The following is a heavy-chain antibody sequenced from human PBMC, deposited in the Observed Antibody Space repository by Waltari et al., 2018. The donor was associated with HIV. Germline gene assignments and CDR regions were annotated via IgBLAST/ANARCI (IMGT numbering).Heavy chain of an antibody. Sequence: QVQLVQSGAEVKEPGASVKVSCEGSGYTFINYGINWVRQAPGQGLEWMGWISPYNGNTVYAQNFQGRVTMTTDTSTRTAYMDLRTLRSNDTAVYYCARERTAYFYDSSGFFDAFDVWGQGTVVTVSS. CDR1: GYTFINYG. CDR2: ISPYNGNT. V-gene: IGHV1-18*01. CDR3: ARERTAYFYDSSGFFDAFDV. J-gene: IGHJ3*01. D-gene: IGHD3-22*01.